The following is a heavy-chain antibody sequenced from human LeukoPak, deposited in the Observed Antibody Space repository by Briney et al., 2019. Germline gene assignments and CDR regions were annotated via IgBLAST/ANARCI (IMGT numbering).Heavy chain of an antibody. CDR3: ARVYCSSTSCYDWLDY. CDR2: INPSGGST. D-gene: IGHD2-2*01. J-gene: IGHJ4*02. V-gene: IGHV1-46*01. Sequence: ASVKVSCKASGYTFTSYYMHWVRQAPGQGLEWMGIINPSGGSTSYAQKFQGRVTMTRDTSTSTVYMELSSLRSKDTAVYYCARVYCSSTSCYDWLDYWGQGTLVTVSS. CDR1: GYTFTSYY.